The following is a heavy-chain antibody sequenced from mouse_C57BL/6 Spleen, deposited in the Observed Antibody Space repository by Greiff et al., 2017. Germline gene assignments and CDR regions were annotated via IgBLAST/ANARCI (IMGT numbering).Heavy chain of an antibody. V-gene: IGHV1-78*01. CDR1: GYTFTDHT. Sequence: QVQLKQSDAELVKPGASVKISCKASGYTFTDHTIHWMKQRPEKGLEWIGYIYPRDGSTKYNEKFKGKATLTADKSSSTAYMQLNSLTSEDSAFYFCSSVSPSVAPYLDYWGQGTSLTVSS. CDR2: IYPRDGST. CDR3: SSVSPSVAPYLDY. J-gene: IGHJ2*02.